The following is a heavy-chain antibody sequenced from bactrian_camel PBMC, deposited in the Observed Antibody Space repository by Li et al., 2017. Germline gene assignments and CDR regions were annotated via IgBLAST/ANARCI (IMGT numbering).Heavy chain of an antibody. Sequence: DVQLVESGGGLVQPGGSLRLSCAASGFAVSTYCMGWFRQAPGKGREGVAVEGNPTPKYGDSVKGRFTITQDNGKNTVYLQMNNLKPEDTAMYYCAADHNRGCMGWPTVEYDITGQGTQVTVS. CDR3: AADHNRGCMGWPTVEYDI. V-gene: IGHV3S10*01. CDR1: GFAVSTYC. CDR2: VEGNPTP. D-gene: IGHD3*01. J-gene: IGHJ4*01.